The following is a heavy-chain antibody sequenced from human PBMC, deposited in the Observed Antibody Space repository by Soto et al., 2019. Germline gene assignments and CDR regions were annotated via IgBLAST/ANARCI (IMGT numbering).Heavy chain of an antibody. D-gene: IGHD2-21*01. Sequence: GGSLRLSWAASGFTFSNYATVWVRQAPGKGLEWVSGIFGGGGSTYYADSVKGRSTISRDNSKNILYLQMNSLSAEDTAGYMCAKSAIWGDGIWLEEYRGQVAVVTVSS. CDR3: AKSAIWGDGIWLEEY. CDR1: GFTFSNYA. J-gene: IGHJ4*02. V-gene: IGHV3-23*01. CDR2: IFGGGGST.